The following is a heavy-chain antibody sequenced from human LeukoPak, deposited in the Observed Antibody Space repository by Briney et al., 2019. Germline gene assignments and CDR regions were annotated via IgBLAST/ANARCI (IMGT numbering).Heavy chain of an antibody. Sequence: SETLSLTCTVSAGSITSHDYYWSWIHQAPGKGLEWIGYTHNSGSTFYNPSLKSRFTISVDTSKNQFSLKVRSVTATDTAVYYCAREGHDFWSGSRGWFDPWGPGTLVTVSS. J-gene: IGHJ5*02. CDR3: AREGHDFWSGSRGWFDP. CDR2: THNSGST. V-gene: IGHV4-30-4*01. D-gene: IGHD3-3*01. CDR1: AGSITSHDYY.